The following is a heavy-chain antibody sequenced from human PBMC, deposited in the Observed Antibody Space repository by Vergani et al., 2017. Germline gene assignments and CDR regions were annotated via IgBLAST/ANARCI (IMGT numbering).Heavy chain of an antibody. J-gene: IGHJ4*02. CDR3: TTLPHDYGDPYYFDY. Sequence: EVQLVESGGGLVKPGGSLRLSCAASGFTFSNAWMSWVRQAPGKGLEWVGRIKSKTDGGTTDYAAPVKGRFTISRDDSKNTLYLQMNSLKTEDTAVYYGTTLPHDYGDPYYFDYWGQGTLVTVSS. CDR1: GFTFSNAW. V-gene: IGHV3-15*01. CDR2: IKSKTDGGTT. D-gene: IGHD4-17*01.